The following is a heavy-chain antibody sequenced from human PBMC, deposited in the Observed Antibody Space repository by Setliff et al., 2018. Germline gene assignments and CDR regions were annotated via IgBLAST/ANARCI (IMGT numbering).Heavy chain of an antibody. CDR3: ARHWDFCGGNCPHNSIDY. Sequence: SETLSLTCSISGDSVTSKTYFWGWVRQTPGKGLEWIGSIYSSGNTYYNPSLKRRVTISADTSKNQFSVRLNSVTAADTAVYYCARHWDFCGGNCPHNSIDYWGRGALVTVSS. CDR2: IYSSGNT. J-gene: IGHJ4*02. CDR1: GDSVTSKTYF. D-gene: IGHD2-21*02. V-gene: IGHV4-39*01.